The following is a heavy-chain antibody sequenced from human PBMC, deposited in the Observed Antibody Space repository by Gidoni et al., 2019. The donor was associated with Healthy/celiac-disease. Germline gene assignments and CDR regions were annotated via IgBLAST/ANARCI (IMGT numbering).Heavy chain of an antibody. V-gene: IGHV3-48*01. D-gene: IGHD3-22*01. CDR3: ARDSPDYYDSSGYYDY. CDR2: SSSSSSTI. Sequence: EVQLVESWGGLLQLGGSLRLSCAASGFTFSLYSMNWVRQAPGKGLEWVSYSSSSSSTIYYADSVKGRFTISRDNAKNSLYLQMNSLRAEDTAVYYCARDSPDYYDSSGYYDYWGQGTLVTVSS. J-gene: IGHJ4*02. CDR1: GFTFSLYS.